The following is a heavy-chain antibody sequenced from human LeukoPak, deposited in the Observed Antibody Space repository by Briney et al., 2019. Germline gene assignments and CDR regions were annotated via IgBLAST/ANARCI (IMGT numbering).Heavy chain of an antibody. CDR1: GYTFTSYY. V-gene: IGHV1-46*01. Sequence: GASVKVSCKTSGYTFTSYYVHWVRQAPGQGLEWMGIIKPNSGGTSYAQTFQGRVTMTRDTSTGTVHMELGSLRFEDTAVYYCAREEEGGTFDYWGQGTLVTVSS. CDR3: AREEEGGTFDY. D-gene: IGHD3-16*01. J-gene: IGHJ4*02. CDR2: IKPNSGGT.